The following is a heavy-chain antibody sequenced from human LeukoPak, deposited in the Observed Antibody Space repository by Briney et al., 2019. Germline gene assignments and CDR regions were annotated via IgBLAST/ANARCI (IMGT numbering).Heavy chain of an antibody. CDR2: ISWDGDNT. Sequence: GGSLRLSCAASGFTFDGYTMHWVRQAPGKGLEWVSLISWDGDNTYYADSVKGRFTISRDNSKNSLYLQMNSLRAEDTAVYYCAELGITMIGGVWGKGTTVTISS. V-gene: IGHV3-43*01. CDR1: GFTFDGYT. D-gene: IGHD3-10*02. J-gene: IGHJ6*04. CDR3: AELGITMIGGV.